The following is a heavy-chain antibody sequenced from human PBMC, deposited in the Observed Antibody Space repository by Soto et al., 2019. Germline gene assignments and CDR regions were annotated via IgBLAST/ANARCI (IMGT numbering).Heavy chain of an antibody. D-gene: IGHD2-2*01. V-gene: IGHV1-2*04. J-gene: IGHJ6*02. Sequence: ASVKVSCKASGYTFTGYYMHWVRQAPGQGLEWMGWINPNSGGTNYAQKFQGWVTMTRDTSISTAYMELSRLRSDDTAVYYCAGGEVAPVPAAMFYYYYGMDVWGQGTTVTVSS. CDR2: INPNSGGT. CDR1: GYTFTGYY. CDR3: AGGEVAPVPAAMFYYYYGMDV.